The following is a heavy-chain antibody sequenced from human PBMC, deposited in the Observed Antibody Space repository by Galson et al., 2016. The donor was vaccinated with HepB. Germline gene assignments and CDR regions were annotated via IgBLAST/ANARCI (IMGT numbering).Heavy chain of an antibody. J-gene: IGHJ4*02. D-gene: IGHD1-1*01. Sequence: SLRLSCAASGFPFSSYAMHWVRQAPGKGLEWVAVLSYDGSNKYYADSVKDRFTISRDISKVYLQMNSLRAEDTAVYYCARDMEYHFDYWGQGTLVTVSS. CDR3: ARDMEYHFDY. CDR1: GFPFSSYA. V-gene: IGHV3-30*04. CDR2: LSYDGSNK.